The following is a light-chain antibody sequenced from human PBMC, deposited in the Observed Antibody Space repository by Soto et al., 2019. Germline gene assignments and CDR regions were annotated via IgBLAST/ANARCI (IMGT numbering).Light chain of an antibody. CDR2: GAS. CDR3: QQYDDWPLT. CDR1: HSVGTN. Sequence: EIVMTQSPDTLSVSPGEGATLSCRASHSVGTNLAWYQQKPGQAPRLVISGASTRATGVPARFSGSGSATDFVLSISGLQSEDFAVYYCQQYDDWPLTFGGGTRVEIK. V-gene: IGKV3-15*01. J-gene: IGKJ4*01.